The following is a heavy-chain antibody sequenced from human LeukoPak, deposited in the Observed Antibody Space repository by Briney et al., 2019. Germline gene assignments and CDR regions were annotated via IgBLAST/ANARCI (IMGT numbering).Heavy chain of an antibody. CDR2: IIPILGIA. D-gene: IGHD6-6*01. J-gene: IGHJ4*02. CDR3: ARDLIAARLAYFDY. Sequence: ASVKVSCKASGGTLSSYAISWVRQAPGQGLEWMGRIIPILGIANYAQKFQGRVTITADKSTSTAYMELSSLRSEDTAVYYCARDLIAARLAYFDYWGQGTLVTVSS. CDR1: GGTLSSYA. V-gene: IGHV1-69*04.